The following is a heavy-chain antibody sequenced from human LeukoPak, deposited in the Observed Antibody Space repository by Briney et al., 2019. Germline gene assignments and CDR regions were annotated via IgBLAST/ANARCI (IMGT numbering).Heavy chain of an antibody. V-gene: IGHV1-8*01. Sequence: ASVKVSCKASGYTFTSYDINWVRQATGQGLEWMGWMNPNSGNTGYAQKLQGRVTMSTDTSTSTAYMELRSLRSDDTAVYYCAREGSGSYSPDYWGQGTLVTVSS. D-gene: IGHD3-10*01. J-gene: IGHJ4*02. CDR3: AREGSGSYSPDY. CDR2: MNPNSGNT. CDR1: GYTFTSYD.